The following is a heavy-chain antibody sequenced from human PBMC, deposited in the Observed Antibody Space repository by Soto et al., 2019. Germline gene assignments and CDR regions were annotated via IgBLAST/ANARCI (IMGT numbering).Heavy chain of an antibody. CDR1: GFTFSSYS. V-gene: IGHV3-48*01. J-gene: IGHJ6*03. CDR2: ISSSSSTI. CDR3: ASVLYYYYMDV. D-gene: IGHD6-6*01. Sequence: EVQLVESGGGLVQPGGSLRLSCAASGFTFSSYSINWVRQAPGKGLEWVSYISSSSSTIYYADSVKGRFTISRDNAKNSLYLQMNSLRAEDTAVYYCASVLYYYYMDVWGKGITVTVSS.